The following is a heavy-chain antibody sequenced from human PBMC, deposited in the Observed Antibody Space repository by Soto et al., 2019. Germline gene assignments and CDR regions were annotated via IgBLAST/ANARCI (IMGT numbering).Heavy chain of an antibody. Sequence: QVQLQESGPGLVKPSQTLSLTCTVSGGSISSGNYYWSWIRQPPGKGLEWIGFISYSGSTYYNLSLKSRITISVDTSKSQFSLNLSFVTAADTAVYYCATVGNPATRLYYFDSWGQGTLVTVSS. CDR1: GGSISSGNYY. D-gene: IGHD1-1*01. CDR2: ISYSGST. CDR3: ATVGNPATRLYYFDS. V-gene: IGHV4-30-4*01. J-gene: IGHJ4*02.